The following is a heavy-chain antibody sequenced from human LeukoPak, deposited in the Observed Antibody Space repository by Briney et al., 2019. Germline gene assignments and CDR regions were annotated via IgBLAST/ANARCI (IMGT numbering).Heavy chain of an antibody. V-gene: IGHV4-59*01. CDR3: ARGGRSASAYYYMDV. Sequence: SETLSLTCSVSVHSINIYYCRWIRQSPGRGLEWIGYIYYSGSTSYNPSLKSRLTISVVTSNNQFSLKLRSVTAADTAVYFCARGGRSASAYYYMDVWGRGTTVTLSS. CDR2: IYYSGST. D-gene: IGHD6-13*01. CDR1: VHSINIYY. J-gene: IGHJ6*03.